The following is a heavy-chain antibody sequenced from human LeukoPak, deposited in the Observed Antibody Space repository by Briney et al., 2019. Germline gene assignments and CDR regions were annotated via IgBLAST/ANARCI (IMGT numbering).Heavy chain of an antibody. Sequence: GGSLRLSCAASGFTVSSNYMSWVRQAPGKGLEWVAVISYDGSNKYYADSVKGRFTISRDNSKNTLYLQMNSLRAEDTAVYYCARDMDIVVVPAAPDYWGQGTLVTVSS. J-gene: IGHJ4*02. V-gene: IGHV3-30-3*01. CDR3: ARDMDIVVVPAAPDY. CDR2: ISYDGSNK. CDR1: GFTVSSNY. D-gene: IGHD2-2*03.